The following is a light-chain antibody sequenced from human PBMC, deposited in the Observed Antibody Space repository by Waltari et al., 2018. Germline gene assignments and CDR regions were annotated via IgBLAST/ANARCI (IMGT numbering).Light chain of an antibody. CDR2: RNN. CDR3: AAWDDSLSGWV. CDR1: SSNIGSNY. J-gene: IGLJ3*02. Sequence: QSVLPQSPSASGTPGQRVTISCSGSSSNIGSNYVSWYQQLPGTAPKLLIYRNNQRPSGVPDRFSGSKSGTSASLAISGLRSEDEADYYCAAWDDSLSGWVFGGGTRLTVL. V-gene: IGLV1-47*01.